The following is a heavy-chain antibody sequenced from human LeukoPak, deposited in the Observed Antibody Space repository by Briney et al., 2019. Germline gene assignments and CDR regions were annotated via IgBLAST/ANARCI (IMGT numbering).Heavy chain of an antibody. V-gene: IGHV4-30-2*01. Sequence: PSETLSLTCSVSGGSISSGGYSWSWIRQPPGKGLEWIGYINHSGNTYHNPSLMSRVTISVDRSKNQFSLKVNSGTAADTAVYYCARGLLFAGNSYFDYWGQGVLVTVSS. D-gene: IGHD4-23*01. J-gene: IGHJ4*02. CDR1: GGSISSGGYS. CDR3: ARGLLFAGNSYFDY. CDR2: INHSGNT.